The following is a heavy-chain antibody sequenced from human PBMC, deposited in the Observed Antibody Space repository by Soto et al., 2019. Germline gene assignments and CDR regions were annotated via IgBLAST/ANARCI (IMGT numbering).Heavy chain of an antibody. CDR1: GGTFTSHG. Sequence: QVQLVQSGAELKRPGSSVSVSCKASGGTFTSHGISWVRQAPGQGLEWMGEIIPLFGTTKYAQNFQGRVTIIADESTSTASMELRSLRSEDTAVYYCVRGNYIVVVPDKMPSDDWFDPWGPGTLVTVSS. J-gene: IGHJ5*02. D-gene: IGHD2-2*01. V-gene: IGHV1-69*01. CDR3: VRGNYIVVVPDKMPSDDWFDP. CDR2: IIPLFGTT.